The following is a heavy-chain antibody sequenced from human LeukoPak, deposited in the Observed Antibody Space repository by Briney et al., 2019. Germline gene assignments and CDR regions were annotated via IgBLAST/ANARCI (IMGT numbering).Heavy chain of an antibody. CDR3: AKGYFYFDD. V-gene: IGHV3-23*01. CDR1: GFTFSGYA. D-gene: IGHD1-14*01. J-gene: IGHJ4*02. Sequence: QPGGSLRLSCAASGFTFSGYAMTWVRQAPGKGLEWVSGITTSGGSTYYADSVKGRFTISRDNSKNTLYLQMNSLRAEDTAVYYRAKGYFYFDDWDQGTLVTVSS. CDR2: ITTSGGST.